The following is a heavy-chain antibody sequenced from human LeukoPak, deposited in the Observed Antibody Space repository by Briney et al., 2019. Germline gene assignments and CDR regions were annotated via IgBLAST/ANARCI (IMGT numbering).Heavy chain of an antibody. CDR2: IKEDGSEK. CDR3: ARDSFETDIDY. D-gene: IGHD1-14*01. CDR1: GFTFSTYW. J-gene: IGHJ4*02. Sequence: PGGSLRLSCAVSGFTFSTYWMSWVRQVPGKGLEWVGNIKEDGSEKYYVDSMKGRFTISRDNAKNSLYLQMNSLRVEDTAVYYCARDSFETDIDYWGQGTLVTVSS. V-gene: IGHV3-7*01.